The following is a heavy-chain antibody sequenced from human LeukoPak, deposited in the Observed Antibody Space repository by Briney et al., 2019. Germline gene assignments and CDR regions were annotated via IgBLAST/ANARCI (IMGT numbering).Heavy chain of an antibody. Sequence: GGSLRLSCAACGFSLSRFWKTWVRQAPGKGLEWVASIKEDGGEIYYVDSVKGRFTMSRDNAQNSLFLQMTSLRAEDTATYYCTRHPDAGTVDYWGQGTLVTVSS. CDR1: GFSLSRFW. CDR2: IKEDGGEI. D-gene: IGHD6-13*01. CDR3: TRHPDAGTVDY. V-gene: IGHV3-7*05. J-gene: IGHJ4*02.